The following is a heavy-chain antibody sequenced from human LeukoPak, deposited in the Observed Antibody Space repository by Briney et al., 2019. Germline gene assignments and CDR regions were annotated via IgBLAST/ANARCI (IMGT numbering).Heavy chain of an antibody. CDR3: AKGTMYYPNWFDP. CDR1: GFTVSTSY. Sequence: GGSLRLSCAASGFTVSTSYMSWVRQAPGKGLEWVSVIYSDGSTNYADSVKGRFTISRDNSKNTLYLQMNSLRAEDTAVYYCAKGTMYYPNWFDPWGRGTLVTVSS. J-gene: IGHJ5*02. D-gene: IGHD3-10*01. CDR2: IYSDGST. V-gene: IGHV3-53*01.